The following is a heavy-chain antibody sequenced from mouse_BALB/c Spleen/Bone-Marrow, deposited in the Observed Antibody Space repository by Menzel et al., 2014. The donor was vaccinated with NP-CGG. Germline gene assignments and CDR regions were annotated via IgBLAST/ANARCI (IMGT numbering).Heavy chain of an antibody. V-gene: IGHV1S135*01. J-gene: IGHJ2*01. CDR1: GYSFTGFN. Sequence: VQLQQSGPELAKPGASVKISCKASGYSFTGFNMNWVKQSNGKSLEWIGNIDPYYGGISYNQNFKGKATLTVDKSSSTACMQRESRTSEDSAVYYCARSGGLNWDRFGCWGQGTALTVSS. D-gene: IGHD4-1*01. CDR3: ARSGGLNWDRFGC. CDR2: IDPYYGGI.